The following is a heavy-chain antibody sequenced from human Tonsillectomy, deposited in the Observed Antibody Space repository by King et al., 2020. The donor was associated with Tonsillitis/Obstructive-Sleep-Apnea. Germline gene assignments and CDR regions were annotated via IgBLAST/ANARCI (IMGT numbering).Heavy chain of an antibody. V-gene: IGHV3-30*04. CDR3: ARDQRLDY. J-gene: IGHJ4*02. CDR1: AFIFSHYD. Sequence: VQLVESGGGVVQPGRSLRLSCEASAFIFSHYDMHWVRQAPGKGLEWVAVISYDGSDKYYADSVKGRFTISRDNSKNTLYLQMNSLRAEDTAVYYCARDQRLDYWGQGTLVTVSS. CDR2: ISYDGSDK.